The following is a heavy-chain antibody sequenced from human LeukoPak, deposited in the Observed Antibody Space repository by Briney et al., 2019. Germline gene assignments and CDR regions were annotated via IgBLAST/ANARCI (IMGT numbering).Heavy chain of an antibody. CDR1: GGSISSSSYY. V-gene: IGHV4-39*07. D-gene: IGHD2-2*02. CDR2: IYYSGST. J-gene: IGHJ4*02. CDR3: ARDNARYTGHFDY. Sequence: KPSETLSLTCTVSGGSISSSSYYWGWIRQPPGKGLEWIGSIYYSGSTYYNPSLKSRVTMSVDTSKNQFSLKLSSVTAADTAVYYCARDNARYTGHFDYWGQGTLVTVSS.